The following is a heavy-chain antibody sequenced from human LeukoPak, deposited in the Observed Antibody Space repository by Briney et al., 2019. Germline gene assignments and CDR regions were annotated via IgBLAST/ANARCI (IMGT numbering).Heavy chain of an antibody. D-gene: IGHD2-2*01. V-gene: IGHV1-69*05. CDR3: ARDGVPAARGGYYYMDV. Sequence: SVKVSCTASGGTFSSYAISWVRQAPGQGLEWMGGIIPIFGTANYAQKFQGRVTITTDESTSTAYMELSSLRSEDTAVYYCARDGVPAARGGYYYMDVWGKGTTVTVSS. CDR1: GGTFSSYA. J-gene: IGHJ6*03. CDR2: IIPIFGTA.